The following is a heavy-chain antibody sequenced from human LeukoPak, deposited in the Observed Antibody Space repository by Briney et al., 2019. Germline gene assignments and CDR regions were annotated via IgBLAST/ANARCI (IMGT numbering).Heavy chain of an antibody. CDR2: ISHDVINK. V-gene: IGHV3-30*04. CDR3: ARGQREVILGLFDS. D-gene: IGHD2/OR15-2a*01. CDR1: GFTFSSYV. J-gene: IGHJ4*02. Sequence: GGSLRLSCAASGFTFSSYVMHWVRQAPGKGLEWVAVISHDVINKYYTDSVKGRFTISRDNFKNTLYLQMSSLRPEDTAVYYCARGQREVILGLFDSWGQGTLVTVSS.